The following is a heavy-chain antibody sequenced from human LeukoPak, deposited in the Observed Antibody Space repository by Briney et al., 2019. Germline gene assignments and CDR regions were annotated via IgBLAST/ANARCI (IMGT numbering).Heavy chain of an antibody. CDR3: ARDRLQLQS. V-gene: IGHV4-39*07. CDR1: GDSIIGYY. CDR2: IYYSGST. J-gene: IGHJ5*02. Sequence: SGTLSLTCSVSGDSIIGYYWGWIRQPPGKGLEWIGSIYYSGSTYYNPSLKSRVTISVDTSKNQFSLKLSSVTAADTAVYYCARDRLQLQSWGQGTLVTVSS. D-gene: IGHD1-1*01.